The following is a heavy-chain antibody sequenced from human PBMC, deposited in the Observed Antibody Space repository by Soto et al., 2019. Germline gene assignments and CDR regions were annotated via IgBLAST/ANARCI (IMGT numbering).Heavy chain of an antibody. D-gene: IGHD5-12*01. J-gene: IGHJ5*02. CDR2: INAGNGNT. CDR3: ARAIRGYVT. Sequence: ASVKVSCKASGYTFTSYAMHWVRQAPGQRLEWMGWINAGNGNTRYSQKFQGRVTLTRDTSASTAYMDLSSLTSEDAAIYYCARAIRGYVTWGQGTLVTVSS. CDR1: GYTFTSYA. V-gene: IGHV1-3*01.